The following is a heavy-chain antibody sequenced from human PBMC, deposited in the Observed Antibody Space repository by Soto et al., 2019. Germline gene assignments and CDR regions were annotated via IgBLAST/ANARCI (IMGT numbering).Heavy chain of an antibody. CDR1: GGSISSYY. CDR2: IYYSGST. J-gene: IGHJ5*02. V-gene: IGHV4-59*01. CDR3: ARAAARPHLHWFDP. Sequence: PSETLSLTCTVSGGSISSYYWSWIRQPPGKGLEWIGYIYYSGSTNYNPSLKSRVTISVDTSKNQFSLKLSSVTAADTAVYYCARAAARPHLHWFDPWGQGTLVTVSS. D-gene: IGHD6-6*01.